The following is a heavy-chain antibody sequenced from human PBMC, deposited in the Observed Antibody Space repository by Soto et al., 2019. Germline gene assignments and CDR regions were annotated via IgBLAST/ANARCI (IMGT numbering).Heavy chain of an antibody. Sequence: QVQLVESGGGVVQPGRSLRLSCAASGFTFSSYAMHWVRQAPGKGLEWVAVISYDGSNKYYADSVKGRFTISRDNSKNTLYLQMNSLRAEDTAVYYCAREGQQPTFDYWGQGTLVTVSS. D-gene: IGHD6-13*01. V-gene: IGHV3-30-3*01. CDR3: AREGQQPTFDY. CDR1: GFTFSSYA. CDR2: ISYDGSNK. J-gene: IGHJ4*02.